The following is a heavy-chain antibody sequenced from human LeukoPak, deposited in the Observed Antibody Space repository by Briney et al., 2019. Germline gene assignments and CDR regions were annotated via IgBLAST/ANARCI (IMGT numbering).Heavy chain of an antibody. V-gene: IGHV3-33*06. CDR3: ANNFDY. CDR2: IGYDGSNK. CDR1: GFTFSSYG. J-gene: IGHJ4*02. Sequence: QTGGSLRLSCAASGFTFSSYGMHWVRQAPGKGLEGVAVIGYDGSNKYYADSVKGRFTISRDNSKNTLYLQMNSLRAEDTAVYYCANNFDYWGQGTLVTVSP.